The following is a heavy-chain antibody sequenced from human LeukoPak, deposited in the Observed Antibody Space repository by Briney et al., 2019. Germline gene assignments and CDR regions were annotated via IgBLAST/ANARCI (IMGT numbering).Heavy chain of an antibody. J-gene: IGHJ4*02. CDR2: ISSSSITI. D-gene: IGHD1-1*01. V-gene: IGHV3-48*04. Sequence: GGSLRLSCAVSGFPLSSYSINWVRQAPGKGLEWVSYISSSSITIYYADSVKGRFTISRDNDKNSLYLQMDSLRAEDTAVYFCATDRNWHLDYWGQGTLVTVSS. CDR3: ATDRNWHLDY. CDR1: GFPLSSYS.